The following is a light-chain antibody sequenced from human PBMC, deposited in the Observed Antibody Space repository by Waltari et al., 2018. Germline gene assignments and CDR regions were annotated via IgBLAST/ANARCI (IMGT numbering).Light chain of an antibody. V-gene: IGLV3-21*04. CDR2: YDS. CDR1: NIGSNR. CDR3: LVWHSTTDHHGV. J-gene: IGLJ2*01. Sequence: SYVVTQSPSVSVAPGETARITCGGDNIGSNRGHWYQQRPGPAPVLVISYDSDRPSGIPERFSGSNSGNTATLTISWVEADDEADYYCLVWHSTTDHHGVFGGGTKLTVL.